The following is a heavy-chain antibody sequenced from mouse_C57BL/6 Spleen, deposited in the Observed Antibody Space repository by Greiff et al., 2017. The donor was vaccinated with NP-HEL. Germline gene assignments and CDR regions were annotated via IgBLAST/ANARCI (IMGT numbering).Heavy chain of an antibody. D-gene: IGHD3-2*02. CDR3: ARGGLDSSGTFDY. V-gene: IGHV1-64*01. CDR1: GYTFTSYW. CDR2: IHPNSGST. J-gene: IGHJ2*01. Sequence: QVQLQQPGAELVKPGASVKLSCKASGYTFTSYWMHWVKQRPGQGLEWIGMIHPNSGSTNYNEKFKSKATLTVDKSSSTAYMQLRSLTSEDSAVYYCARGGLDSSGTFDYWGQGTTLTVSS.